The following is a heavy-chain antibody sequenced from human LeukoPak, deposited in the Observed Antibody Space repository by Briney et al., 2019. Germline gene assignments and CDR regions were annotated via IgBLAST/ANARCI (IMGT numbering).Heavy chain of an antibody. D-gene: IGHD3-9*01. J-gene: IGHJ4*02. Sequence: GGSLRLSCTASGFTFGDYAMSWFRQAPGKGLEWVGFIRSKAYGGTTEYAASVKGRFTISRDDSKSIAYLQMNSLKTEDTAVYYCTRYDILRLVDYWGQGTLVTVSS. CDR1: GFTFGDYA. V-gene: IGHV3-49*03. CDR2: IRSKAYGGTT. CDR3: TRYDILRLVDY.